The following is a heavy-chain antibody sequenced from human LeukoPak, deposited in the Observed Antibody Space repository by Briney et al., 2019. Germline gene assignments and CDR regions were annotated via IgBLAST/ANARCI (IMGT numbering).Heavy chain of an antibody. CDR1: GFTFSSYA. CDR3: AKDLNWNYVFSGFGFDY. CDR2: ISWNSGSI. Sequence: PGGSLRLSCAASGFTFSSYAMSWVRQAPGKGLEWVSGISWNSGSIGYADSVKGRFTISRDNAKNSLYLQMNSLRAEDTALYYCAKDLNWNYVFSGFGFDYWGQGTLVTVSS. V-gene: IGHV3-9*01. D-gene: IGHD1-7*01. J-gene: IGHJ4*02.